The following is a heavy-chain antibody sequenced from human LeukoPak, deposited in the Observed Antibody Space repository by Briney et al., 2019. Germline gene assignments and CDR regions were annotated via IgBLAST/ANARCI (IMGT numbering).Heavy chain of an antibody. D-gene: IGHD4-17*01. J-gene: IGHJ4*02. CDR1: GFTFGDYG. CDR3: TRDADGDYEVVDY. Sequence: PGGSLRLSCTASGFTFGDYGMSWFRQAPGKGLEWVGFIRSKAYGGTTEYAASVKGRFTISRDDSKSIAYLRMNSLKTEDTAVYYCTRDADGDYEVVDYWGQGTLVTVSS. CDR2: IRSKAYGGTT. V-gene: IGHV3-49*03.